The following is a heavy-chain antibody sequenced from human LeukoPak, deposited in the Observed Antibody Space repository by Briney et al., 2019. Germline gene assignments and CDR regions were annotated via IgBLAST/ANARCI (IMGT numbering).Heavy chain of an antibody. J-gene: IGHJ2*01. D-gene: IGHD1-26*01. CDR1: GFTLSSYG. V-gene: IGHV3-30*18. CDR3: EKDADTPTIIYLYCDL. Sequence: PGGSLRLSCTASGFTLSSYGMHCVRQAPGKGLEWVAVISDDGSNTYYADSVKGRFTIPRDNSKNTLYLQLNSLRAEDTAVYYCEKDADTPTIIYLYCDLWGRGTLVTVSS. CDR2: ISDDGSNT.